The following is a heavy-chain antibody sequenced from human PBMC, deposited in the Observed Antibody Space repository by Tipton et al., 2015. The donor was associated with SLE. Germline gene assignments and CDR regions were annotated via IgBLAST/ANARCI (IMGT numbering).Heavy chain of an antibody. Sequence: SLRLSCAVYGGSISTRNWWSWIRQPPGKGLEWIGEIDHSGSTNYNPSLESRVTISMDTSKNQFSLKLSSVTAADTAVYYCARRANWGSDPFDIWGQGTVVTVSS. J-gene: IGHJ3*02. V-gene: IGHV4-4*02. CDR3: ARRANWGSDPFDI. CDR2: IDHSGST. CDR1: GGSISTRNW. D-gene: IGHD7-27*01.